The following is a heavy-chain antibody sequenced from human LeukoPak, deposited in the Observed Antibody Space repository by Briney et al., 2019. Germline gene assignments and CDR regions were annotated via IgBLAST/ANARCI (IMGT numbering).Heavy chain of an antibody. Sequence: GGSLSLSCAASGFSFSGYWMTWVRQAPGKGLEWVANIKQDGSETSYVTSVRGRFTISRDNAKNSLYLQMNSLRVEDTAVYFCAREEVKSFDNWGQGTLVTVSS. CDR2: IKQDGSET. CDR1: GFSFSGYW. V-gene: IGHV3-7*03. CDR3: AREEVKSFDN. J-gene: IGHJ4*02.